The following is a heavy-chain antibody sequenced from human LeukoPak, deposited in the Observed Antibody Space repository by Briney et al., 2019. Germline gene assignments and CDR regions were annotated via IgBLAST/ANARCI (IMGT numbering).Heavy chain of an antibody. V-gene: IGHV4-59*01. Sequence: KTSETLSLTCTVSGGSISSYYWSWIRQPPGKGLEWIGYIYYSGSTNYNPSLKSRVTISVDTSKNQFSLKLSSVTAADTAVYYCAGGRSIAARPIDYWGQGTLVTVSS. CDR2: IYYSGST. J-gene: IGHJ4*02. CDR3: AGGRSIAARPIDY. D-gene: IGHD6-6*01. CDR1: GGSISSYY.